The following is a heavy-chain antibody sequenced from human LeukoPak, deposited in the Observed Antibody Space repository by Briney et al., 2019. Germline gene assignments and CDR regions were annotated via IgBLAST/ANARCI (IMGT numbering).Heavy chain of an antibody. CDR3: ARGFVYCSSTSCYSPYFDY. J-gene: IGHJ4*02. V-gene: IGHV4-34*01. CDR2: INHSGST. D-gene: IGHD2-2*01. CDR1: GGSFSGYY. Sequence: PSETLSLTCAVYGGSFSGYYWSWIRQPPGKGLEWIGEINHSGSTNYNPSLKSRVTISVDTSKNQFSLKLSSVTAADTAVYYCARGFVYCSSTSCYSPYFDYWGQGTLVTVSS.